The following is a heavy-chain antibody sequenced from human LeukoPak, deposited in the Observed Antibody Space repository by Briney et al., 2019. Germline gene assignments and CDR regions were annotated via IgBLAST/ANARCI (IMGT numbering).Heavy chain of an antibody. CDR3: ARVPTYGSYDSSGYYPPHFDY. D-gene: IGHD3-22*01. CDR2: INSDGSST. J-gene: IGHJ4*02. CDR1: GFTFSSYW. V-gene: IGHV3-74*01. Sequence: TGGSLRLSCAASGFTFSSYWMHWVRQAPGKGLVWASRINSDGSSTSYADSVKGRFTISRDNAKNTLYLQMNSLRAEDTAVYYCARVPTYGSYDSSGYYPPHFDYWGQGTLVTVSS.